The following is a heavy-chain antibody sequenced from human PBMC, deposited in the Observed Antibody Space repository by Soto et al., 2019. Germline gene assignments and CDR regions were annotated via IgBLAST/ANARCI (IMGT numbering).Heavy chain of an antibody. CDR2: IIPILGIA. D-gene: IGHD5-12*01. V-gene: IGHV1-69*08. Sequence: QVQLVQSGAEVKKPGSSVKVSCKASGGTFSSYTISWVRQAPGQGLEWMGRIIPILGIANYAQQFQGRVTITADKSTSTAYMELSSLRSEDTAVYYCARDRGDGYNNIWGQGTMVTVSS. CDR1: GGTFSSYT. J-gene: IGHJ3*02. CDR3: ARDRGDGYNNI.